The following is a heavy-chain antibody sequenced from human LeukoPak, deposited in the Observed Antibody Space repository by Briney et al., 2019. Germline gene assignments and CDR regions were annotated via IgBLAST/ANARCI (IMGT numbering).Heavy chain of an antibody. J-gene: IGHJ4*02. CDR2: INPSDGTT. CDR1: GYSFSSYY. CDR3: ARGPTNTVTDC. V-gene: IGHV1-46*01. Sequence: ASVKVSCKASGYSFSSYYMHWVRQAPGQGLEWMGVINPSDGTTRYAQRFQGTVTMTRDTSTSTVYMDLSSLIYDDTAVYYCARGPTNTVTDCWGQGTRVTVSS. D-gene: IGHD4-17*01.